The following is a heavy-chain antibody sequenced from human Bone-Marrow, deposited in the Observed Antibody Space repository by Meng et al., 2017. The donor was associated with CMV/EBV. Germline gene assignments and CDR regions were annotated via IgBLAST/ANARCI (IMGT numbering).Heavy chain of an antibody. J-gene: IGHJ4*02. CDR1: GFTVNNRY. Sequence: GESLKISCAGSGFTVNNRYMTWVRQSPGKGLEWVSVFSTGTSTYYADSVKGRFTISRDSSRDTLYLQMNSLRAEDTAVYYCASSHFGESSLDYWGQGTLVTGSS. V-gene: IGHV3-66*02. CDR2: FSTGTST. CDR3: ASSHFGESSLDY. D-gene: IGHD3-10*01.